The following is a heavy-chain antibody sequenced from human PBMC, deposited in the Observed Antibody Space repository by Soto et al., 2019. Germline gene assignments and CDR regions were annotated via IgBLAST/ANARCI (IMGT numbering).Heavy chain of an antibody. CDR3: ARERRSYSGAYSYH. CDR1: GFTFKNYG. J-gene: IGHJ6*01. V-gene: IGHV3-33*05. Sequence: GGSLRLSCVGSGFTFKNYGMHWVRQAPGKGLEWLAVVSYDETTTMYTDSVKGRISISRDNARNTLFLQMDSLTAEDTALFYCARERRSYSGAYSYHWGQGTPGPRSS. CDR2: VSYDETTT. D-gene: IGHD3-22*01.